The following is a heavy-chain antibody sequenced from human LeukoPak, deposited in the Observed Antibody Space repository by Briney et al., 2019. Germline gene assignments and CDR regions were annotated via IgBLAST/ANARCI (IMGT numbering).Heavy chain of an antibody. D-gene: IGHD6-13*01. J-gene: IGHJ6*04. Sequence: GGSLRLTCAASGFTFSSYAMHWVRQAPGKGLEWVAVISYDGSNKYYADSVKGRFTISRDNSKNTLYLQMNSLRAEDTAVYYCARDRIPSSGWYGYYYYGMDVWAKGPRSPSPQ. V-gene: IGHV3-30*04. CDR1: GFTFSSYA. CDR2: ISYDGSNK. CDR3: ARDRIPSSGWYGYYYYGMDV.